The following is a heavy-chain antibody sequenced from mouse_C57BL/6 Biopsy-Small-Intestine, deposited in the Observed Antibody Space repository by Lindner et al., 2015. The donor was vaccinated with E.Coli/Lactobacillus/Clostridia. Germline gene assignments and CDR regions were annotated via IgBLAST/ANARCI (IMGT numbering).Heavy chain of an antibody. Sequence: SVKVSCKASGYTFPVMISPGCDRPLDRGLSGWDGSVVGMVTQTMLRKILGRGTLTTDTSTSTAYMEVRSLRSDDTAVYYCARTQQGGYSYGLTLDLWGQGTQVTVSS. CDR2: SVVGMVT. CDR1: GYTFPVM. CDR3: ARTQQGGYSYGLTLDL. D-gene: IGHD1-1*02. J-gene: IGHJ1*01. V-gene: IGHV1-66*01.